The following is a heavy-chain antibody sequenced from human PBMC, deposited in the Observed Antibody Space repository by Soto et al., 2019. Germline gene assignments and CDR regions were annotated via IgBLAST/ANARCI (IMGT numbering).Heavy chain of an antibody. CDR1: GGTFSSYA. V-gene: IGHV1-69*06. Sequence: QVQLVQSGAEVKKPGSSVKVSCKASGGTFSSYAISWVRQAPGQGLEWMGGIIPIFGTANYAQKFQGRVTITADKSTSTAYMELSSLRSEDTAVYYCARDRLGYCSGGSCYSLDYWGQGTLVTVSS. CDR3: ARDRLGYCSGGSCYSLDY. D-gene: IGHD2-15*01. J-gene: IGHJ4*02. CDR2: IIPIFGTA.